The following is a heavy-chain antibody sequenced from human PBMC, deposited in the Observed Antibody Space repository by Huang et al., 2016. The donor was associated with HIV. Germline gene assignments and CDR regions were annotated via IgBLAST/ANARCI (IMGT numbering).Heavy chain of an antibody. CDR2: IYFKGST. CDR1: GGSIRSSDYR. J-gene: IGHJ6*03. D-gene: IGHD3-10*01. Sequence: QLLLQESGPGLVKPSEALALTCAVSGGSIRSSDYRWGWIRQPPGKGLEGLGSIYFKGSTHYSPSLKSRVTIAVDTSKNLFFLNLTSMTAADTAVYYCARHREGPVAYYSGWGSHLNYMDVWGRGRTVVVSS. V-gene: IGHV4-39*01. CDR3: ARHREGPVAYYSGWGSHLNYMDV.